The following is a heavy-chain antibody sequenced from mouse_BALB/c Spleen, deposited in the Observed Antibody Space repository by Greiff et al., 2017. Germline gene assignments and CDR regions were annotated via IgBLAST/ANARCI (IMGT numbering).Heavy chain of an antibody. CDR2: ISSGSSTI. V-gene: IGHV5-17*02. D-gene: IGHD2-1*01. CDR3: ARGGNYVALFAY. Sequence: DVMLVESGGGLVQPGGSRKLSCAASGFTFSSFGMHWVRQAPEKGLEWVAYISSGSSTIYYADTVKGRFTISRDNPKNTRFLQMTSLRSEDTAMYYCARGGNYVALFAYWGQGTLVTVSA. J-gene: IGHJ3*01. CDR1: GFTFSSFG.